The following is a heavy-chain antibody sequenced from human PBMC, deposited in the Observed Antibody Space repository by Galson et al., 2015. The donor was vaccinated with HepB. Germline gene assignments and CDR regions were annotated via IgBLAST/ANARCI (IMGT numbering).Heavy chain of an antibody. CDR3: ARDKKGLPTPSFDI. Sequence: SLRLSCAASGFTFSSYAMHWVRQAPGKGLEWVAVISYDGSNKYYADSVKGRVTISRDNSKNTLYLQMNSLRAEDTAVYYCARDKKGLPTPSFDIWGQGTMVTVSS. CDR1: GFTFSSYA. J-gene: IGHJ3*02. CDR2: ISYDGSNK. V-gene: IGHV3-30-3*01.